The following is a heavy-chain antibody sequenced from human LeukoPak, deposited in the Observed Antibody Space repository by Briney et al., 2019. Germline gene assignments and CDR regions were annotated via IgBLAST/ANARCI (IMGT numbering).Heavy chain of an antibody. Sequence: PGGSLRLSCAASGFTFTTYTMNWVRQAPGKGLEWVSDISSSGSYIDYADSVKGRFTISRDNAKNSLFLQMNSLRAEDTAVYYCARRAPPSIRGLILFDPWGQGTLVSVSS. CDR2: ISSSGSYI. V-gene: IGHV3-21*01. J-gene: IGHJ5*02. CDR3: ARRAPPSIRGLILFDP. D-gene: IGHD3-10*01. CDR1: GFTFTTYT.